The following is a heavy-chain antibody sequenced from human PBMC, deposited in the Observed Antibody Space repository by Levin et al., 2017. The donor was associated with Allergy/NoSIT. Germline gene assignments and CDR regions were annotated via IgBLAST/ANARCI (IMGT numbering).Heavy chain of an antibody. D-gene: IGHD2-15*01. CDR2: IKTKTDGGTK. Sequence: GGSLRLSCAASGFTFSNAWMNWVRQAPGKGLEWVGRIKTKTDGGTKDYAAPVKGRFSISRDDSKNTLYLQMNSLKTEDTAVYYCTTGYCSGGSCYEDYNGMDAWGQGTTVTVSS. J-gene: IGHJ6*02. CDR3: TTGYCSGGSCYEDYNGMDA. CDR1: GFTFSNAW. V-gene: IGHV3-15*01.